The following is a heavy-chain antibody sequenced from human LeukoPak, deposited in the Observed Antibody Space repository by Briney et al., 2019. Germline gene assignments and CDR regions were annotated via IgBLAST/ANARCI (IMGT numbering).Heavy chain of an antibody. J-gene: IGHJ5*02. V-gene: IGHV1-8*01. CDR2: MNPNSGNT. CDR1: GYTFTSYD. Sequence: ASAKVSCKASGYTFTSYDINWVRQATGQGLEWMGWMNPNSGNTGYAQKFQGRVTMTRNTSISTAYMELSSLRSEDTAVYYRASRYSSGWFGPYNWFDPWGQGTLVTVSS. CDR3: ASRYSSGWFGPYNWFDP. D-gene: IGHD6-19*01.